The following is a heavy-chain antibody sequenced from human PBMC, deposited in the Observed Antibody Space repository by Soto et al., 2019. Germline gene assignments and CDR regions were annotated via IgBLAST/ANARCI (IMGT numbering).Heavy chain of an antibody. CDR1: GFTFSNYW. V-gene: IGHV3-7*01. CDR2: IKQDGSER. D-gene: IGHD6-19*01. Sequence: GGSLRLSCAASGFTFSNYWMSWVRQAPGKGLEWVANIKQDGSERYYVDSVKGRSTLSRDNAKNSLQLQMSSLRDEDTAIYFCARVAYGNGWIFDYWGQGTLVTVSS. CDR3: ARVAYGNGWIFDY. J-gene: IGHJ4*01.